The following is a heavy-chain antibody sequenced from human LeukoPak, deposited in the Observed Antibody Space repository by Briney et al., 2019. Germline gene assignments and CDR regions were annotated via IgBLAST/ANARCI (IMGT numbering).Heavy chain of an antibody. Sequence: GRSLRLSCAASGFTFSSYAMHWVRQAPGKGLEWVAVISYDGGNKYYADSVKGRFTISRDNSKNTLYLQMNSLRAEDTAVYYCARLGRDGYNYFDYWGQGTLVTVSS. CDR1: GFTFSSYA. D-gene: IGHD5-24*01. J-gene: IGHJ4*02. CDR2: ISYDGGNK. CDR3: ARLGRDGYNYFDY. V-gene: IGHV3-30-3*01.